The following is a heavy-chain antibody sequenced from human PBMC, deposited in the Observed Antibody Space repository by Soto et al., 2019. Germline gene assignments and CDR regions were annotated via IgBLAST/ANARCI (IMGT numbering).Heavy chain of an antibody. V-gene: IGHV4-31*03. CDR1: GGSISSGGYY. CDR2: IYYSGST. J-gene: IGHJ4*02. Sequence: QVQLQESGPGLVKPSQTLSLTCTVSGGSISSGGYYWSWIRQHPGKGLEWIGYIYYSGSTYYNPSLKSRVTISVDTSKNQFSLKLSSVTAADTAVYYCAREVYCSGGSCPPIDYWGQGTLVTVSS. CDR3: AREVYCSGGSCPPIDY. D-gene: IGHD2-15*01.